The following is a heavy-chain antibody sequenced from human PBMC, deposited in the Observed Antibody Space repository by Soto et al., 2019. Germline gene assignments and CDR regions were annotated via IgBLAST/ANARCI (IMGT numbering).Heavy chain of an antibody. Sequence: QLQLMQSGPEVKKPGASLKVSCKASGYSFTSYGISWVRQAPGRGLEWMGWISGYNGNTNYEQKFKGRVTMTTDAATSTAYMELRSLASDDTAVYYCAKDNTATSPSRYRFGMDVWGPGTTGTVSS. D-gene: IGHD4-17*01. J-gene: IGHJ6*02. CDR3: AKDNTATSPSRYRFGMDV. CDR1: GYSFTSYG. CDR2: ISGYNGNT. V-gene: IGHV1-18*01.